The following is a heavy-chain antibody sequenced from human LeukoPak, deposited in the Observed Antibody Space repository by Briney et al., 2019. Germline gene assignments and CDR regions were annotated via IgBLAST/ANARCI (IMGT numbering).Heavy chain of an antibody. CDR1: GFTFSTSW. CDR3: AKGGATVIDY. D-gene: IGHD4-17*01. Sequence: GGSLRLSCAASGFTFSTSWMHWVRQAPGKGLVWVSRVHSDGRSTNYADSVKGRFTISRDNAKNTLYLQMNSLRAEDTAVYYCAKGGATVIDYWGQGTLVTVSS. CDR2: VHSDGRST. V-gene: IGHV3-74*01. J-gene: IGHJ4*02.